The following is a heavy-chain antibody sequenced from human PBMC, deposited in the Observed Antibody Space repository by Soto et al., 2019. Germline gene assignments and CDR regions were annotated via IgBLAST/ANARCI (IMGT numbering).Heavy chain of an antibody. CDR2: ISAYNGNT. D-gene: IGHD6-19*01. J-gene: IGHJ6*02. Sequence: QVQLVRSGAEVKKPGASVKVSCKASGYTFTSYGISWVRQAPGQGLEWMGWISAYNGNTNYAQKLQGRVTMTTDTSTSTAYMELRSLRSDDTAVYYCAREAVAGTLYYYYGMDVWGQGTTVTVSS. CDR3: AREAVAGTLYYYYGMDV. V-gene: IGHV1-18*01. CDR1: GYTFTSYG.